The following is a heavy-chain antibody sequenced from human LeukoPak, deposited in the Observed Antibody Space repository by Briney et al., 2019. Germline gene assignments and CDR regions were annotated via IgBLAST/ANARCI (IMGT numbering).Heavy chain of an antibody. J-gene: IGHJ4*02. V-gene: IGHV3-7*01. D-gene: IGHD3-10*01. CDR2: IKHDGSDK. Sequence: GGSLSLSCAASGFTLSSYWMSWVRQAPGKGLEWVANIKHDGSDKYYVDSVKGRFTISRDNAKNSLYLQMNSLRAEDTAMYYCARDLWFGEFPGYFDQWGQGTLVTVSS. CDR1: GFTLSSYW. CDR3: ARDLWFGEFPGYFDQ.